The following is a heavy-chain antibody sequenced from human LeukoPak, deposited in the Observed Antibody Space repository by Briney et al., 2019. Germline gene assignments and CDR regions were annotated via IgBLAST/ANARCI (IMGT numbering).Heavy chain of an antibody. CDR2: IKTDGSEI. Sequence: GGSLRLSCAASGFTFSTSWMSWVRQAPGKGLEWVANIKTDGSEIYYADSVKGRFTISRDNSKNTLYLQMNSLRAEDTAVYYCAKGPYGSGSSPFDPWGQGTLVTVSS. V-gene: IGHV3-7*03. D-gene: IGHD3-10*01. CDR1: GFTFSTSW. J-gene: IGHJ5*02. CDR3: AKGPYGSGSSPFDP.